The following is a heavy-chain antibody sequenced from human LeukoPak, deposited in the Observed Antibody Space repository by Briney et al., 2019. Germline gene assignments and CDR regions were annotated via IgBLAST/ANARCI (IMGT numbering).Heavy chain of an antibody. V-gene: IGHV1-2*02. CDR3: TRSITYYNSGSCLGY. CDR2: INPNIGDT. D-gene: IGHD3-10*01. Sequence: ASVKVSCKASGYTFTGYYIHWVRQAPGQGREWRGRINPNIGDTNYAQKFQDRVTMTRDTSISTACMELRRLRSDDTAVYYCTRSITYYNSGSCLGYWGQGTLVTVSS. CDR1: GYTFTGYY. J-gene: IGHJ4*02.